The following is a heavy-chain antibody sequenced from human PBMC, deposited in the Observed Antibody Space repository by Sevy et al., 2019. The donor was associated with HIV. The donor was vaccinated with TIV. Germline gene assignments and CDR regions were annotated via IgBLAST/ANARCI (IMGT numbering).Heavy chain of an antibody. D-gene: IGHD4-17*01. Sequence: ASVKVSCKASGGTFSSYAISWVRQAPGQGLEWMGGIIPIFGTANYAQKFQGRVTITADESTSTAYMELSSLRSEDTAVYYCARDLTKDLHYAFDIWRQGTMVTVSS. CDR1: GGTFSSYA. J-gene: IGHJ3*02. CDR3: ARDLTKDLHYAFDI. V-gene: IGHV1-69*13. CDR2: IIPIFGTA.